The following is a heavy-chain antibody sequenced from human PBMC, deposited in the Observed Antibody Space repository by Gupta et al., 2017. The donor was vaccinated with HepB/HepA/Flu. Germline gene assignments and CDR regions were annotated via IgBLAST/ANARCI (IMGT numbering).Heavy chain of an antibody. CDR1: GIIFGDYA. CDR2: IRSKAYGGTT. D-gene: IGHD3-9*01. CDR3: TRGDRLRYFDWLLYVGVSFDY. J-gene: IGHJ4*02. Sequence: EVQLAESGGVLVQPGRSLRLSCTASGIIFGDYAMSWVRQDPGMGPEWVGFIRSKAYGGTTEYAASVKGRFTISREDSKSIAYLQMNSLKTEDTAVYDCTRGDRLRYFDWLLYVGVSFDYWGQGTLVTVAS. V-gene: IGHV3-49*04.